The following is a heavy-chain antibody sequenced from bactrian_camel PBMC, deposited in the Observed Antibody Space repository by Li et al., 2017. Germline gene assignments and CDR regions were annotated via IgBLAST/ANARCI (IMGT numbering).Heavy chain of an antibody. D-gene: IGHD3*01. CDR2: IDSDGIA. Sequence: HVQLVESGGGLVQPGGSQRLSCGASGSIYGDACVGWLRQAPGKEREGVAAIDSDGIASYADSVKGRFTVSRDNANNTVNLMMNSLKPEDTAMYYCAAASGHCTWVTWFREIFDTWGPGTQVTVS. CDR3: AAASGHCTWVTWFREIFDT. J-gene: IGHJ4*01. V-gene: IGHV3S53*01. CDR1: GSIYGDAC.